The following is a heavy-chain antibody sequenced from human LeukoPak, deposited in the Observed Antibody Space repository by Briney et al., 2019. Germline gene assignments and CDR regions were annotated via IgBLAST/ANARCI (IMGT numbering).Heavy chain of an antibody. V-gene: IGHV1-24*01. J-gene: IGHJ3*02. CDR3: ATASDSIQWFGELLARNDAFDI. Sequence: GSVKVSCKVSGYTLTELSMHWVRQTPGKGLEWMGGFDPEDAATISPQKFQVRVTLTQDTTTRTAYMELSRLISEDTAVYYCATASDSIQWFGELLARNDAFDIWGQGTMVTVSS. D-gene: IGHD3-10*01. CDR2: FDPEDAAT. CDR1: GYTLTELS.